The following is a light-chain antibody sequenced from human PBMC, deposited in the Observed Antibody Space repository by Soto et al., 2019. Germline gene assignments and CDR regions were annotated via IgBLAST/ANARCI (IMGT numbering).Light chain of an antibody. CDR3: SSYTTSSTWV. V-gene: IGLV2-14*01. Sequence: QSVLTQPASVSGSPGQSITISCTGTSSDVGGYNYVSWYQQHPGKAPKLMIYDVTTRPSGVSSRFSGSKSGNTASLTISGLQAEDEADYYCSSYTTSSTWVFGGGTQLTVL. CDR2: DVT. CDR1: SSDVGGYNY. J-gene: IGLJ3*02.